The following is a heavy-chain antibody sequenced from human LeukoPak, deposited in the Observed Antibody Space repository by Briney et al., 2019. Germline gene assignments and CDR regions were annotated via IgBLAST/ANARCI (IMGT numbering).Heavy chain of an antibody. CDR3: ARAITMVRGPAAY. V-gene: IGHV1-46*01. CDR1: GYAITSHF. Sequence: ASVKVSCKTSGYAITSHFMHWVRQAPGQGLEWVGTIHPDGETTTYGQKFQGRVTMTCDTSTSTVYMELSSLRSEDTAVYYCARAITMVRGPAAYWGQGTLVIVSS. D-gene: IGHD3-10*01. CDR2: IHPDGETT. J-gene: IGHJ4*02.